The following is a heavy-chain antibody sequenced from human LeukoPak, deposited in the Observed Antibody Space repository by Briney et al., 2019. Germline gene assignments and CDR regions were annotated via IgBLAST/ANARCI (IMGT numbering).Heavy chain of an antibody. D-gene: IGHD5-18*01. CDR2: IGSSSSFI. V-gene: IGHV3-21*01. CDR3: ARSLIQLWSFDY. Sequence: PGGSLRLSCAASGFTFSNYAMSWLRQAPGKGLEWVSSIGSSSSFIYYADSVKGRFTISRDNAKNSLYLQVNSLRAEDTAVYYCARSLIQLWSFDYWGQGTLVTVSS. CDR1: GFTFSNYA. J-gene: IGHJ4*02.